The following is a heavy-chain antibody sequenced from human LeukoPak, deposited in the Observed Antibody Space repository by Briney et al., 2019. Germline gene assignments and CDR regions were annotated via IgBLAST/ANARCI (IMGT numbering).Heavy chain of an antibody. CDR1: GGSISRDY. CDR2: IYYTGST. Sequence: SETLSLTCTVSGGSISRDYWSWIRQPPGKGLEWIGYIYYTGSTNYNPSLRSRVTISVDTSKNQFSLKLSSVTAADTAVYYCARDRPGGSSLDYWGQGTLVTVSS. CDR3: ARDRPGGSSLDY. V-gene: IGHV4-59*01. J-gene: IGHJ4*02. D-gene: IGHD6-13*01.